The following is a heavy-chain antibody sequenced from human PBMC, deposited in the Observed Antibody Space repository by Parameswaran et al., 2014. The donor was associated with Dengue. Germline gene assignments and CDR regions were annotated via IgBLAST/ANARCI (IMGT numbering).Heavy chain of an antibody. J-gene: IGHJ4*02. Sequence: RWIRQPPGKGLEWIGEINHSGSTNYNPSLKSRVTISVDTSKNQFSLKLSSVTAADTAVYYCARDGYLGLGYWGQGTLVTVSS. D-gene: IGHD3-22*01. CDR2: INHSGST. V-gene: IGHV4-34*01. CDR3: ARDGYLGLGY.